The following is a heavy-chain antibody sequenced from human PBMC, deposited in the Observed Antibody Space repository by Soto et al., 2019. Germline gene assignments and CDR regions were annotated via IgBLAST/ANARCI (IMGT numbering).Heavy chain of an antibody. CDR2: INPSGGST. D-gene: IGHD6-13*01. CDR1: GYTFTSYY. J-gene: IGHJ5*02. V-gene: IGHV1-46*01. Sequence: VASVKVSCKASGYTFTSYYMHWVRQAPGQGLEWMGIINPSGGSTSYAQKFQGRVTMTRDTSTSTVYMELSSLRPEDTAVYYCARGARVAAASGDWFDPWGQGTLVTVSS. CDR3: ARGARVAAASGDWFDP.